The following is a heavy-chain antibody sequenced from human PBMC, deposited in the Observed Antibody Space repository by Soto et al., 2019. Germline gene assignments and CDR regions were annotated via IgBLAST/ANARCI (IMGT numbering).Heavy chain of an antibody. D-gene: IGHD4-17*01. V-gene: IGHV4-30-4*01. Sequence: QVQLQESGPGLVKPSQTLSPTCTVSGGSVSSGDYYWSWIRQPPGKGLEWIGYIYYSGSTYYNPSLKSRVTISVHTSKNQFSLKLSSVTAADTAVYYCAREDFRAVTPDYWGQGTLVTVSS. CDR2: IYYSGST. CDR1: GGSVSSGDYY. J-gene: IGHJ4*02. CDR3: AREDFRAVTPDY.